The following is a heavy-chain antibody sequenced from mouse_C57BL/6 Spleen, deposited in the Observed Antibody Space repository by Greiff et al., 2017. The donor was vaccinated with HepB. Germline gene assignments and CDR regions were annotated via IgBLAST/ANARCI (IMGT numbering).Heavy chain of an antibody. Sequence: EVQLQQSGPELVKPGASVKISCKASGYTFTDYYINWVKQSHGKSLEWIGDINPNNGGTSYNQKFKGKATLTVDKSSSTAYMELRSLTSEDSAVYYCASWDYWGQGTTLTVSS. V-gene: IGHV1-26*01. J-gene: IGHJ2*01. CDR2: INPNNGGT. CDR3: ASWDY. CDR1: GYTFTDYY.